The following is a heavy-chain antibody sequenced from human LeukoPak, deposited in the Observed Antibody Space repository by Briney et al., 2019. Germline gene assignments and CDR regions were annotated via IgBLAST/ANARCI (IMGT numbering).Heavy chain of an antibody. CDR3: ASSGYYLLGWFDP. J-gene: IGHJ5*02. Sequence: GGSLRLSCAASGFTFSNYWMSWVGQAPGEGLEWVANIKQDGSEKYYVDSVKGRFSISRDNSKNTLYLQMNSLRAEDTAVYYCASSGYYLLGWFDPWGQGTLVTVSS. V-gene: IGHV3-7*03. CDR2: IKQDGSEK. D-gene: IGHD3-22*01. CDR1: GFTFSNYW.